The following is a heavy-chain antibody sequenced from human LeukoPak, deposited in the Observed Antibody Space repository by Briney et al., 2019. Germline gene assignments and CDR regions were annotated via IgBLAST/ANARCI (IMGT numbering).Heavy chain of an antibody. CDR1: GGSIRSQY. CDR3: ARDVSSWPFFDS. CDR2: IYASGST. J-gene: IGHJ4*02. V-gene: IGHV4-4*07. Sequence: PSETLSLTCTVSGGSIRSQYWSWIRQPAGRGLEWLGRIYASGSTNYSPSLKSRVTMSLDTSKNQFSLKLFSVTAADTAVYFCARDVSSWPFFDSWGQGTLVTVSS. D-gene: IGHD6-13*01.